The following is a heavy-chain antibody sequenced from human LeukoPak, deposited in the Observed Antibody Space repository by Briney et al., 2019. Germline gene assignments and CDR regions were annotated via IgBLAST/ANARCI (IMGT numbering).Heavy chain of an antibody. CDR2: IKSKTDGGTT. CDR3: TTGGVGATTPDY. J-gene: IGHJ4*02. D-gene: IGHD1-26*01. V-gene: IGHV3-15*01. Sequence: GGSLRLSCAASGFTFSNAWMSWVRQAPGKGLEWVGRIKSKTDGGTTDYAAPVKGRFTISRDDSKNTLYPQMNSLKTEDTAVYYCTTGGVGATTPDYWGQGTLVTVSS. CDR1: GFTFSNAW.